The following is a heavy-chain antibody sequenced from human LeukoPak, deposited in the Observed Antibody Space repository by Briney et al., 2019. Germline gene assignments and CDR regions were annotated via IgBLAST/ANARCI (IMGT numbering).Heavy chain of an antibody. CDR3: ARDTYYDYVWGSYRYGLDAFDI. D-gene: IGHD3-16*02. CDR1: GGSFSGYY. V-gene: IGHV4-34*01. J-gene: IGHJ3*02. CDR2: INHSGST. Sequence: SETLSLTCAVYGGSFSGYYWSWIRQPPGKGLEWIGEINHSGSTNYNPSLKSRVTISVDTSKNQFSLKLSSVTAADTAVYYCARDTYYDYVWGSYRYGLDAFDIWGQGTMVTVSS.